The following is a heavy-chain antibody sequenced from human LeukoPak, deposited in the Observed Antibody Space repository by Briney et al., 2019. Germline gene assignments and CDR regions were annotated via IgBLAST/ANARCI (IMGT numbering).Heavy chain of an antibody. CDR2: ISRSGDYT. CDR3: TRRYCTDGVCPFDI. V-gene: IGHV3-21*01. CDR1: GFTFSTSS. Sequence: GGSLRLSCAASGFTFSTSSMTWVRQAPGKGLEWVSAISRSGDYTYYADSVKGRFTMSRDNAKNSLYLQMNSLRAEDTAVYYCTRRYCTDGVCPFDIWGQGTMVTVSS. D-gene: IGHD2-8*01. J-gene: IGHJ3*02.